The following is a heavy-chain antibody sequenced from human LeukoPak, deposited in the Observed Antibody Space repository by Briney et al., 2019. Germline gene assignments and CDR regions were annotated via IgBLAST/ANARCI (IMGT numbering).Heavy chain of an antibody. CDR3: ARDWDDYGDLPDYFDY. Sequence: SVKVSCKASGGTFSSCAISWVRQAPGQGLEWMGRIIPIFGTANYAQKFQGRVTITADESTSTAYMELSSLRSEDTAVYYCARDWDDYGDLPDYFDYWGQGTLVTVSS. J-gene: IGHJ4*02. V-gene: IGHV1-69*13. D-gene: IGHD4-17*01. CDR1: GGTFSSCA. CDR2: IIPIFGTA.